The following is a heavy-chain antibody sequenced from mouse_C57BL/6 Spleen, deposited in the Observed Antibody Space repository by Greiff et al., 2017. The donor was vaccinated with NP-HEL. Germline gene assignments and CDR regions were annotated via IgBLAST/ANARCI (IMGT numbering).Heavy chain of an antibody. CDR2: ISSGSSTI. J-gene: IGHJ1*03. CDR1: GFTFSDYG. Sequence: EVKLVESGGGLVKPGGSLKLSCAASGFTFSDYGMHWVRQAPEQGLEWVAYISSGSSTIDYADTVKGRFTISRDNATNTVFLQMSSLRSEDTAMYYCARRVRDWYYDVWGTGTTVTVSA. CDR3: ARRVRDWYYDV. V-gene: IGHV5-17*03.